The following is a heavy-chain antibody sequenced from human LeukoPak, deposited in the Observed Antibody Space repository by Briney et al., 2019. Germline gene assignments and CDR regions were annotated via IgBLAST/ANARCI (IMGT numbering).Heavy chain of an antibody. CDR1: GFTFSSSA. J-gene: IGHJ4*02. CDR3: ASDLYYYDSSGYSRIDY. V-gene: IGHV3-23*01. CDR2: ISGSGSGGST. D-gene: IGHD3-22*01. Sequence: GGSLRLSCAASGFTFSSSAMSWVRQAPGKGLEWVSNISGSGSGGSTYYADSVKGRFTISRDNSKNTLYLQMNSLRAEDTAVYYCASDLYYYDSSGYSRIDYWGQGTLVTVSS.